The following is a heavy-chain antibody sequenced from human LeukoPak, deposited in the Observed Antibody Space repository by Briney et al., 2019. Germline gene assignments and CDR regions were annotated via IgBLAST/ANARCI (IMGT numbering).Heavy chain of an antibody. CDR1: GVTLSDYA. CDR2: ISRDGSEK. D-gene: IGHD5-18*01. V-gene: IGHV3-30*18. CDR3: AKGYHIYSYVFSFGHY. Sequence: PGGSLRLSCEASGVTLSDYAVHWARQAPGKGLEWVAVISRDGSEKNYADSVKGRFTISRDNSKNTLYLQMNSLRAEDTAVYHCAKGYHIYSYVFSFGHYWGQGTQVTVSS. J-gene: IGHJ4*02.